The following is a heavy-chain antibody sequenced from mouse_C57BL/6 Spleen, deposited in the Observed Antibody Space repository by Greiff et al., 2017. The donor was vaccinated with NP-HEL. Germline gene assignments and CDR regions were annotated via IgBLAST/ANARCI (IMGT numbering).Heavy chain of an antibody. D-gene: IGHD1-1*01. CDR3: YGSSPYYYAMDY. V-gene: IGHV1-15*01. CDR2: IDPETGGT. CDR1: GYTFTDYE. Sequence: VQLQQSGAELVRPGASVTLSCKASGYTFTDYEMHWVKQTPVHGLEWIGAIDPETGGTAYNQKFKGKAILTADNSSSTAYMELRSLTSEDSAVYYCYGSSPYYYAMDYWGQGTSVTVSS. J-gene: IGHJ4*01.